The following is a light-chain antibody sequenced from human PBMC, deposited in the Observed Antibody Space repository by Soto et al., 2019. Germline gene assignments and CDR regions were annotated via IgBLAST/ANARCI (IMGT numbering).Light chain of an antibody. Sequence: QSVLTQPPSASGTPGQRVTISCSGSSSNIGSNTVNWYQQLPGTAPKLLIFANTNRPSGVPVRFSGSKSATSASLAITGLQAEDEATYYCQSYDSSLGTVILGGGTKVTVL. J-gene: IGLJ2*01. CDR3: QSYDSSLGTVI. CDR2: ANT. V-gene: IGLV1-44*01. CDR1: SSNIGSNT.